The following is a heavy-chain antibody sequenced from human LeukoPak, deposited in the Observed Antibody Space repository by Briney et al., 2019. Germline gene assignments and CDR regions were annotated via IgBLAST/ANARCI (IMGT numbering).Heavy chain of an antibody. V-gene: IGHV3-53*01. CDR2: IYGGGSS. CDR1: GFTVNSNY. J-gene: IGHJ3*02. Sequence: PGGSLRLSCAASGFTVNSNYMSWVRQAPGKGLEWVSVIYGGGSSYYADSVKGRFTISRDNSKNTLFLQMNSLRAEDTAVYYCARGTYYYDSSGCLGDAFDIWGQGTMVTVSS. D-gene: IGHD3-22*01. CDR3: ARGTYYYDSSGCLGDAFDI.